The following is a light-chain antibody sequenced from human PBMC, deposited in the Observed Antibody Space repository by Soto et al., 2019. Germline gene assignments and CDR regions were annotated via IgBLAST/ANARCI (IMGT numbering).Light chain of an antibody. V-gene: IGKV1-33*01. Sequence: DIQMTHSPSSLSASVGDRVTITCQASRDISVYLNWYQQKPGKPPKLLVFAASNLHTGVPSRFSGSGSGTHSTFAISSLQPEDIAPYYCHQYDNLPPYTLRQGTELEIQ. CDR3: HQYDNLPPYT. CDR2: AAS. J-gene: IGKJ2*01. CDR1: RDISVY.